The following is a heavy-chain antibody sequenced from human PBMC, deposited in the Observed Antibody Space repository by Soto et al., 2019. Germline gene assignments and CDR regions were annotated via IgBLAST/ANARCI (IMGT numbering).Heavy chain of an antibody. CDR2: IYHSGST. V-gene: IGHV4-30-2*01. CDR1: CGSISSGGFF. Sequence: NPSPPCAVSCGSISSGGFFWGWIRQPPGKGLEWIGYIYHSGSTYYNPSLKSRVTISVDRSKNQFSLKLSSVTAADTAVYYCARVSGSGSYYMGNWFDPWGQGTLVTV. D-gene: IGHD3-10*01. J-gene: IGHJ5*02. CDR3: ARVSGSGSYYMGNWFDP.